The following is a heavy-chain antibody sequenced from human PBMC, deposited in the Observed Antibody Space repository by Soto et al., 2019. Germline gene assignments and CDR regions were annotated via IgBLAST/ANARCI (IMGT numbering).Heavy chain of an antibody. CDR2: IYYSGST. CDR1: GGSISSGGYY. V-gene: IGHV4-31*03. Sequence: SETLSLTCTVSGGSISSGGYYWSWIRQHPGKGLEWIGYIYYSGSTYYNPSLKSRVTISVDTSKNQFSLKLSSVTAAYTAVYYCARDQVPAAMGGYYYYYGMDVWGQGTTVTVSS. D-gene: IGHD2-2*01. J-gene: IGHJ6*02. CDR3: ARDQVPAAMGGYYYYYGMDV.